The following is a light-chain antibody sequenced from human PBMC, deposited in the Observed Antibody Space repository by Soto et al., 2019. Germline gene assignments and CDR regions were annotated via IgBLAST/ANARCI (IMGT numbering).Light chain of an antibody. Sequence: QSALTQPASVSGSPGQSITISCTGTSGDVGPYNFVSWYQQHPGKVPKLIIFEVIYRPSGVSSHFSDSKSGNTASLTISDLQADCEADYYCSSYTGLKTRVFGGGTKVTVL. J-gene: IGLJ3*02. CDR2: EVI. CDR3: SSYTGLKTRV. CDR1: SGDVGPYNF. V-gene: IGLV2-14*01.